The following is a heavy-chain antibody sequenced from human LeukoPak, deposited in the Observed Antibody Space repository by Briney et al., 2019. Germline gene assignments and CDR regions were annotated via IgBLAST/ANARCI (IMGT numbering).Heavy chain of an antibody. Sequence: GGSLRLSCAASGFTVSSNYMSWARQAPGKGLVWVSRIASDGSSTTYADSVKGRFSISRDNAKNTLYLQMNSLRVEDTAVYYCARGRPHGNDYWGQGTLVTVSS. J-gene: IGHJ4*02. V-gene: IGHV3-74*01. CDR1: GFTVSSNY. CDR3: ARGRPHGNDY. CDR2: IASDGSST. D-gene: IGHD4-23*01.